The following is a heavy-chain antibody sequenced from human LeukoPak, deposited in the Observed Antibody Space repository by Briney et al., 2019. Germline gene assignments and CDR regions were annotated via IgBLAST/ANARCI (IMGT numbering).Heavy chain of an antibody. D-gene: IGHD3-22*01. V-gene: IGHV3-13*01. CDR1: GFTFSSYD. Sequence: GGSLRLSCAASGFTFSSYDFHWVRQVPGKGLEWVSAIGVAGDTYYSDSVKGRFTISRDNAKNSLYLQMNSLRAEDTAVYYCARYYYDSSGYYSHYYYYGMDVWGQGTTVTVSS. CDR2: IGVAGDT. J-gene: IGHJ6*02. CDR3: ARYYYDSSGYYSHYYYYGMDV.